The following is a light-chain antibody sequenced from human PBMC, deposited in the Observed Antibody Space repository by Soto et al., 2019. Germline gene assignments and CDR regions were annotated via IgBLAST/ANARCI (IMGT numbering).Light chain of an antibody. CDR2: GAS. CDR3: QQYGSSPGT. CDR1: QSVSSSY. Sequence: EIVLTQSPGTLSLSPRERATLSCRASQSVSSSYLAWYQQKPGQAPRLLIYGASSRATGIPDRFSGSGSGTDFTLTISRLEPEDFAVYYCQQYGSSPGTFDQGTKV. J-gene: IGKJ1*01. V-gene: IGKV3-20*01.